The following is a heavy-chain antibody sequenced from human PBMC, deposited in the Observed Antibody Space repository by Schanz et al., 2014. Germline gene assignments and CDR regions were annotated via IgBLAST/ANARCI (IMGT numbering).Heavy chain of an antibody. D-gene: IGHD1-26*01. CDR1: GYTFTFTTYG. J-gene: IGHJ4*02. CDR2: IGGSDGNT. V-gene: IGHV1-18*01. CDR3: ARDRDQWDGNYLDY. Sequence: QVQLVESGAEVKKPGASVKVSCKASGYTFTFTTYGISWVRQAPGQGLEWMGWIGGSDGNTNVAQKFQGRVTMTTDTSTSTVYMELRSLTSDDSAVYYCARDRDQWDGNYLDYWGQGTLVTVSS.